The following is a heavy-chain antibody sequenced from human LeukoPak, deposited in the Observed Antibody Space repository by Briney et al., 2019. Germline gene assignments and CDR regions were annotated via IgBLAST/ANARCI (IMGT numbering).Heavy chain of an antibody. D-gene: IGHD5-18*01. Sequence: PSETLSLTCTVSDISSYYWSWIRQPPEKGLEWIGYVYYDGRSNYNSSLRSRVTISLDTSKNQFSLKLSSVTAADTAVYYCATLRYSHGYETWGQGTLVTVSS. CDR2: VYYDGRS. CDR1: DISSYY. J-gene: IGHJ4*02. V-gene: IGHV4-59*08. CDR3: ATLRYSHGYET.